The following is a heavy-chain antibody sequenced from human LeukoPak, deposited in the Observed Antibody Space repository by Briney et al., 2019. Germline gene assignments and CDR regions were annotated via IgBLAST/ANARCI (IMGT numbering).Heavy chain of an antibody. V-gene: IGHV3-21*04. J-gene: IGHJ4*02. Sequence: PGGSLRLSCAASGFTFISFNMSWVRQAPGKGLEWVSSISSSSNYIYFADSVKGRFTISRDNAKNSLYLQMNSLRAEDTAFYYCAKDSYGSGSLYSFDNWGQGTLVTVSS. CDR2: ISSSSNYI. CDR3: AKDSYGSGSLYSFDN. CDR1: GFTFISFN. D-gene: IGHD3-10*01.